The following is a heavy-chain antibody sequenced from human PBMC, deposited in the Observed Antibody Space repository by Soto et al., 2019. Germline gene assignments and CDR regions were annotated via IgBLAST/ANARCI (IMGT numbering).Heavy chain of an antibody. CDR2: IIPIFGTA. CDR3: AKGRMTTVVTAEYFQH. D-gene: IGHD4-17*01. Sequence: QIQLVQSGAEVKKPGSSVKVSCKASGGTFSSYAISWVRQAPGQGLEWMGGIIPIFGTANYAQKFQGRVTITADESTNTDDMELSRLRSEDTAVYYCAKGRMTTVVTAEYFQHWGQGTLVTVSS. CDR1: GGTFSSYA. V-gene: IGHV1-69*12. J-gene: IGHJ1*01.